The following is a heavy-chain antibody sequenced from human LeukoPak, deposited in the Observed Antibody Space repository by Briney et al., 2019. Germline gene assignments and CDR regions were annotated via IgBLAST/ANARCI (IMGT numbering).Heavy chain of an antibody. V-gene: IGHV3-74*01. J-gene: IGHJ4*02. CDR3: GNSRGSYV. Sequence: GGSLRLSCAASGFIFSSYWMHWVRQAPGKGLVWVSRINSDGSSTSYADSVKGRFTISRDNAKNSVYLQMNSLRVEDMGVYYCGNSRGSYVWGQGTLVTVSS. CDR1: GFIFSSYW. D-gene: IGHD3-16*01. CDR2: INSDGSST.